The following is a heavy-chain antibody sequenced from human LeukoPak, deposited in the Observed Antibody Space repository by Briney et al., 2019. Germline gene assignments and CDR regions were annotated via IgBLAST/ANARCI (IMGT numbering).Heavy chain of an antibody. Sequence: ASVKVSCKASGYTFSGYYMHWVRQAPGQGLEWMGRINPNSGGTNYAQKFQGRVTMTRVTSISTAYMELSRLRSDDTAVYYCTRDRSVIYDSSAYYGWGQGTLVTVSS. CDR3: TRDRSVIYDSSAYYG. J-gene: IGHJ4*02. CDR2: INPNSGGT. CDR1: GYTFSGYY. V-gene: IGHV1-2*06. D-gene: IGHD3-22*01.